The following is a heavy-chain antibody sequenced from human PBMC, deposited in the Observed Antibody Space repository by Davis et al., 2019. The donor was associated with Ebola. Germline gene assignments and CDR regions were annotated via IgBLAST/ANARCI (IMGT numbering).Heavy chain of an antibody. V-gene: IGHV1-18*01. Sequence: ASVQVSCKASGYTSTSYGISWVRQAPGQGLEWMGWISAYNGNTNYAQKLQGRVTMTTDTSTSTAYMELRSLGSDDTAVYYCARGGYCSSTSCYYPDYYYYGMDVWGQGTTVTVSS. D-gene: IGHD2-2*01. CDR2: ISAYNGNT. J-gene: IGHJ6*02. CDR3: ARGGYCSSTSCYYPDYYYYGMDV. CDR1: GYTSTSYG.